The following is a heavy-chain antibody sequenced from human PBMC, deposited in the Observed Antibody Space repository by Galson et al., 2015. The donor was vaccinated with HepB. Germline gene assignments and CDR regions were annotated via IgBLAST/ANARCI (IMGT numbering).Heavy chain of an antibody. D-gene: IGHD4-23*01. V-gene: IGHV5-51*01. J-gene: IGHJ4*02. CDR2: IYPADSDP. Sequence: QSGAEVKKPGESLKISCKGSGYSFTNYWIGWVRQMPGKGLEWMGIIYPADSDPRCIPSFQGQVTISVDRSISTAYLQWSSLKASDTAMYYCSRGSDYGGYSDAPADHWGQGTLVTVSS. CDR1: GYSFTNYW. CDR3: SRGSDYGGYSDAPADH.